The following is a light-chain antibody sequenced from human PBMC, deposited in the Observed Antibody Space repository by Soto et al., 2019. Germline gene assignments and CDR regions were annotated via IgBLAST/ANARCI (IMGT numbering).Light chain of an antibody. CDR2: AAS. Sequence: DIQMTQSPSSLSASVGDRVTITFRASQGISTYLNLYQQKPGKAPKLLIYAASSLQSGVPSRFSGSGSETDFTLTISSLQPEDFATYSCQQSYSTTWTFGQGTKVDIK. V-gene: IGKV1-39*01. CDR3: QQSYSTTWT. J-gene: IGKJ1*01. CDR1: QGISTY.